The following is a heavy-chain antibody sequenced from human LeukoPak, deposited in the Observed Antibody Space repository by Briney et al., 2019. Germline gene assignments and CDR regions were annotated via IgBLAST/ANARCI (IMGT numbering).Heavy chain of an antibody. V-gene: IGHV3-53*01. CDR2: IYTSGNT. Sequence: GGSLTLSCAASGFTVSSSYISWVRQAPGKGLEWVSVIYTSGNTYYADSVKGRFTISRDNSKNTLCLQMNSLRAEDTAVYYCARAPFYFDSSNYPYFDYWGQGTLVTVSS. CDR3: ARAPFYFDSSNYPYFDY. J-gene: IGHJ4*02. D-gene: IGHD3-22*01. CDR1: GFTVSSSY.